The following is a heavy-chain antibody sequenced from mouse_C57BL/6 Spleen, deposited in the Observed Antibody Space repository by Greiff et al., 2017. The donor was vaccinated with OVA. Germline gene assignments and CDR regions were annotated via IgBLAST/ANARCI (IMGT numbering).Heavy chain of an antibody. CDR2: ISSGSSTI. Sequence: VQLKESGGGLVKPGGSLKLSCAASGFTFSDYGMHWVRQAPEKGLEWVAYISSGSSTIDYADTVKGRFTISRDNAKNTLFLQMTSLRSEDTAMYYCARGLRQYYFDCWGQGTTLTVSS. V-gene: IGHV5-17*01. J-gene: IGHJ2*01. CDR3: ARGLRQYYFDC. D-gene: IGHD6-1*01. CDR1: GFTFSDYG.